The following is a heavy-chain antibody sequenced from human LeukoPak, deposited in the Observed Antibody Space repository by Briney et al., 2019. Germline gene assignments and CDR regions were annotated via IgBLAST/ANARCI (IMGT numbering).Heavy chain of an antibody. Sequence: SETLSLTCTVSGGSISSSSYYWGWIRQPPGKGLEWIGSIYYSGSTYYNPSLKSRVTISVDTSKNQFSLKLSSVTAADTAVYYCARGYVVVAAEAHYYGMDVWGQGTTVTVSS. D-gene: IGHD2-15*01. J-gene: IGHJ6*02. CDR3: ARGYVVVAAEAHYYGMDV. V-gene: IGHV4-39*07. CDR2: IYYSGST. CDR1: GGSISSSSYY.